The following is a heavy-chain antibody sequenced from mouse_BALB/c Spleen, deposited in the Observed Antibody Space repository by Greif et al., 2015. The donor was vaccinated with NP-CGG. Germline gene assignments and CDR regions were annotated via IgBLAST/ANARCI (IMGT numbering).Heavy chain of an antibody. D-gene: IGHD2-3*01. Sequence: VQLQQSGAELVRPGVSVKISCKGSGYTFADYAMHWVKQSHAKSLEWIGVISTYYGDASYNQKFKGKATMTVDKSSSTAYMELARLTSEDSAIYYCARGSWLLRNYAMDYWGQGTSVTVSS. CDR2: ISTYYGDA. CDR1: GYTFADYA. J-gene: IGHJ4*01. CDR3: ARGSWLLRNYAMDY. V-gene: IGHV1S137*01.